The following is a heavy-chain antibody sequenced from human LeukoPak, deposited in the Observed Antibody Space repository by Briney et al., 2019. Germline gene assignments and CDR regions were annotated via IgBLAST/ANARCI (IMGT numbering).Heavy chain of an antibody. V-gene: IGHV1-69*13. CDR3: ARGLKPHYYYYYMDV. CDR2: IIPIFGTA. D-gene: IGHD4/OR15-4a*01. J-gene: IGHJ6*03. CDR1: GGTFSSYA. Sequence: GASVKVSCKASGGTFSSYAISWVRQAPGQGLEWMGGIIPIFGTANYAQKFQGRVTITADESTSTAYMELSSLRSEDTAVYYCARGLKPHYYYYYMDVWGKGTTVTVSS.